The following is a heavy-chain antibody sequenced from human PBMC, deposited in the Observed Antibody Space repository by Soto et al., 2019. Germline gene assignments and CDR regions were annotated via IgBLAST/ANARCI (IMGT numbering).Heavy chain of an antibody. J-gene: IGHJ6*02. CDR3: ARDDFSTIWFGESQEYYGMDV. CDR2: IKQDGSEK. Sequence: GGSLRLSCAASGFTFSSYWMSWVRQAPGKGLEWVANIKQDGSEKYYVDSVKGRFTISRDNAKNSLYLQMNSLRAEDTAVYYCARDDFSTIWFGESQEYYGMDVWGQGTTVTVSS. D-gene: IGHD3-10*01. CDR1: GFTFSSYW. V-gene: IGHV3-7*03.